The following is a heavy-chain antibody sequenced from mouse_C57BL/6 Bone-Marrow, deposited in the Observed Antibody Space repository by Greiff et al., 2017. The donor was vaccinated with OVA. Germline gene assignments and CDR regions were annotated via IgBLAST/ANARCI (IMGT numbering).Heavy chain of an antibody. J-gene: IGHJ3*01. Sequence: DVMLVESGGGLVQPGESLKLSCESNEYEFPSHDMSWVRKTPEKRLELVAAINSDGGSTYYPDTMERRFIISRDNTKKTLYLQMSSLRSEDTALYYCARQRATIVTAWFAYWGQGTLVTVSA. CDR1: EYEFPSHD. CDR3: ARQRATIVTAWFAY. CDR2: INSDGGST. V-gene: IGHV5-2*01. D-gene: IGHD2-5*01.